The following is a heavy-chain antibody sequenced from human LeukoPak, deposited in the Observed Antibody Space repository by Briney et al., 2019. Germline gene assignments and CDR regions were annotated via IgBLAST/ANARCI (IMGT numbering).Heavy chain of an antibody. J-gene: IGHJ4*02. CDR1: GGSISSSSYY. CDR2: IYYSGST. V-gene: IGHV4-39*01. Sequence: SETLSLTCTVSGGSISSSSYYWGWIRQPPGKGLEWIGSIYYSGSTYYNPSLKSRVTISVDTSKNQFSLKLSSVAAADTAVYYCARNIVVVVAALFYFDYWGQGTLVTVSS. D-gene: IGHD2-15*01. CDR3: ARNIVVVVAALFYFDY.